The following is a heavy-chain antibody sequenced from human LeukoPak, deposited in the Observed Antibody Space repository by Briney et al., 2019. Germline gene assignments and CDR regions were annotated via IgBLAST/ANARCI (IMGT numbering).Heavy chain of an antibody. J-gene: IGHJ4*02. CDR3: ARSNGGNSNCDY. Sequence: GGSLRLSCAASGFTFSSYSMNWVRQAPGKGLEWVSSISSSSSYIYYADSVKGRFTISRDNAKNSLYLQMNSLRAEDTAVYYCARSNGGNSNCDYWGQGTLVTVSS. D-gene: IGHD4-23*01. V-gene: IGHV3-21*01. CDR1: GFTFSSYS. CDR2: ISSSSSYI.